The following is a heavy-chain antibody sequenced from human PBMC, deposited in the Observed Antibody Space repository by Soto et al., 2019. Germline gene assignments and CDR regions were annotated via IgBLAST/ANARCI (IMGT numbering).Heavy chain of an antibody. J-gene: IGHJ6*02. CDR2: INTFGSNI. CDR3: ARDQDYYDLYYHGMDV. D-gene: IGHD3-22*01. V-gene: IGHV3-21*01. Sequence: GGSLRLSCAASGFTFSSYGMHWVRQAQGKGLEWVSSINTFGSNIYYADSVKGRFTISRDNAENSLYLQMNSLRAEDTGLYYCARDQDYYDLYYHGMDVWGQGTTVTVSS. CDR1: GFTFSSYG.